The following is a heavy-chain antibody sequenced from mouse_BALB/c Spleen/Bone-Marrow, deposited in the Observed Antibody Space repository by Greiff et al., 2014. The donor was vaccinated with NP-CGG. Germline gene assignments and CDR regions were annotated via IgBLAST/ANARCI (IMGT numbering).Heavy chain of an antibody. V-gene: IGHV14-3*02. D-gene: IGHD1-1*01. J-gene: IGHJ3*01. CDR2: IDPASGDT. CDR1: GFKFKDTH. Sequence: VQLQQSGAELVKPGASVKLSCTASGFKFKDTHMHWVKQRPEQGLEWIGRIDPASGDTKYDPKFQGKAAITGDTSSNTAYLQLSTLASEDTAVYYCSRDYGCIAWFAYWGQGTLVTVSA. CDR3: SRDYGCIAWFAY.